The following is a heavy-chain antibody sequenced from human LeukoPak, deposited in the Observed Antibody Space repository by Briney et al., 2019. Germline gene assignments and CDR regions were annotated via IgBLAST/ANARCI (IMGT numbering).Heavy chain of an antibody. Sequence: PSETLSLTCTVSGGSIRSYYWSWIRQSAGKGLEWVGRIFTSGATNYNPSLKSRVTISVDTSKKQFSLKLRTATAADTAVYYCARIEAVTRGYNHAYYFDYWGQGTLVTVSS. CDR2: IFTSGAT. D-gene: IGHD5-18*01. J-gene: IGHJ4*02. V-gene: IGHV4-4*07. CDR3: ARIEAVTRGYNHAYYFDY. CDR1: GGSIRSYY.